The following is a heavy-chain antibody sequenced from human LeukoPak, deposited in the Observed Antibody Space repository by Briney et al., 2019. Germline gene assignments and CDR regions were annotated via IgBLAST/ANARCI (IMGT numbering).Heavy chain of an antibody. D-gene: IGHD2-15*01. V-gene: IGHV3-74*01. J-gene: IGHJ4*02. Sequence: GGSLRLSCAASGFTFSSYWMHWVRQAPGKGLVWFSRINSDGSSTSYADSVKGRFTISRDNAKNTLYLQMNSLRAEDTAVYYCARDRDSDYFDYGGQGTLVTVSS. CDR1: GFTFSSYW. CDR3: ARDRDSDYFDY. CDR2: INSDGSST.